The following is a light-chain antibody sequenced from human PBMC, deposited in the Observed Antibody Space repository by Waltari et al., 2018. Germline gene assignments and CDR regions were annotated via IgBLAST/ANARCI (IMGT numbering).Light chain of an antibody. J-gene: IGKJ2*01. Sequence: EIVLTQSPATLSLSPGERATLSCRASQSVSSYLAWYQRKPGQAPRLLIYYASNRATGIPARFSGSGSGTDFTLTISSLEPEDFAVYYCQQRSNWPPYTFGQGTKLEIK. CDR1: QSVSSY. CDR2: YAS. CDR3: QQRSNWPPYT. V-gene: IGKV3-11*01.